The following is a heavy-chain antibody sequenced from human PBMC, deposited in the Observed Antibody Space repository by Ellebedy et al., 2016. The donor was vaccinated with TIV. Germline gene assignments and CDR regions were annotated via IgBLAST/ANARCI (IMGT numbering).Heavy chain of an antibody. Sequence: GESLKISCVASGFTFSTYGMHWVRQAPGKGLAWVAFKRFDGRNEYNGDSVKGRFFISRALSTNTLYLQMNRVTSDDTVTYYCTRETNPPPGALAGTGFDCWGQGTLVIVSS. CDR2: KRFDGRNE. CDR1: GFTFSTYG. V-gene: IGHV3-30*02. J-gene: IGHJ4*02. D-gene: IGHD6-19*01. CDR3: TRETNPPPGALAGTGFDC.